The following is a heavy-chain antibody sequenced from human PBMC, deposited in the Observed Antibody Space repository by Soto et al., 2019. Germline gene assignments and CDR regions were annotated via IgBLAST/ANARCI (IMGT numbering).Heavy chain of an antibody. J-gene: IGHJ5*02. CDR3: ARAQAVVTPWWFDP. V-gene: IGHV4-30-4*01. Sequence: KASETLSLTCTVSGGSISSGDYYWSWIRQPPGKGLEWIGYIYYSGSTYFNPSLKSRVTISVDTSKNQFSLKLSSVTAADTAVYYCARAQAVVTPWWFDPWGQGTLVTVSS. CDR1: GGSISSGDYY. D-gene: IGHD2-21*02. CDR2: IYYSGST.